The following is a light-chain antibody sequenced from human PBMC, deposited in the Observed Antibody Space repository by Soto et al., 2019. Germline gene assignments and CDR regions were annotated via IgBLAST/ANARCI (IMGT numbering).Light chain of an antibody. CDR1: QRVSGGY. CDR2: DAS. CDR3: QQYGRTPLT. J-gene: IGKJ4*01. V-gene: IGKV3-20*01. Sequence: EIVLTQSPGTLSLSPGERGTLSCRATQRVSGGYVAWYQQKPGQAPRLLIYDASTRATGTPDRFSGSGSGTDFSLTISRLEPEDFAMYYWQQYGRTPLTFGGGTKVEIK.